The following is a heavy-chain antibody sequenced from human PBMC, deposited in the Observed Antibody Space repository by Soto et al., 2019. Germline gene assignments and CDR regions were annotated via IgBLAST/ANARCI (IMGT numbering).Heavy chain of an antibody. CDR3: AREKRANGYSDY. J-gene: IGHJ4*02. D-gene: IGHD6-25*01. CDR2: IKQAGSEK. Sequence: EVQLVESGGGLVQTGGSLRLSCAASGFTFSAYWMSWVRQAPGKGLEWVANIKQAGSEKYYVDSVNGRFIISRDDAKNSLLLQANSLTVEDTAVYYCAREKRANGYSDYWGQGTLVTVSS. V-gene: IGHV3-7*01. CDR1: GFTFSAYW.